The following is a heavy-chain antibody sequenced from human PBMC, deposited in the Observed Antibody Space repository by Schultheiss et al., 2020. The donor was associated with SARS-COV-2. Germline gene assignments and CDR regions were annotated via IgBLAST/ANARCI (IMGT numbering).Heavy chain of an antibody. CDR2: IIPIFDTA. J-gene: IGHJ4*02. Sequence: SVKVSCKASGYNLTSYGISWVRQAPGQGLEWMGGIIPIFDTANYAQKFQGRVTITRDTSASTAYMELSSLRSEDTAVYYCARCYYDFWSGYYGTYYFDYWGQGTLVTVSS. CDR3: ARCYYDFWSGYYGTYYFDY. V-gene: IGHV1-69*05. CDR1: GYNLTSYG. D-gene: IGHD3-3*01.